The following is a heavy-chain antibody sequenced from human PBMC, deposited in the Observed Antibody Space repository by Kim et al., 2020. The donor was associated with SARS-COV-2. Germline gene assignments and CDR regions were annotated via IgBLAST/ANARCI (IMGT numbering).Heavy chain of an antibody. CDR3: TRARLAMWELTPDY. CDR2: IRSKAYGGTT. J-gene: IGHJ4*02. CDR1: GFTFGDYA. Sequence: GGSLRLSCTASGFTFGDYAMSWFRQAPGKGLEWVGFIRSKAYGGTTEYAASVKGRFTISRDDSKSIAYLQMNSLKTEDTAVYYCTRARLAMWELTPDYWGQGTLVTVSS. V-gene: IGHV3-49*03. D-gene: IGHD1-26*01.